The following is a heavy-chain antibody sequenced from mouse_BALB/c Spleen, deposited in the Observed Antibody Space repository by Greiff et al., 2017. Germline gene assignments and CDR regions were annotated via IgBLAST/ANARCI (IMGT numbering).Heavy chain of an antibody. J-gene: IGHJ1*01. Sequence: QVQLQQPGAELVKPGASVKLSCKASGYTFTSYWMHWVKQRPGQGLEWIGEINPSNGRTKYNEKFKSKATLTVDKSSSTAYMQLSSLTSEDSAVYYYARERERNWYFDVWGAGTTDTVST. V-gene: IGHV1S81*02. CDR2: INPSNGRT. CDR1: GYTFTSYW. CDR3: ARERERNWYFDV.